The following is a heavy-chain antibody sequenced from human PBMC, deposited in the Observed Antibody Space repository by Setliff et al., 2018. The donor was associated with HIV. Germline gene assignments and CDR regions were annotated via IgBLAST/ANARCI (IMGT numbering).Heavy chain of an antibody. CDR2: INYSGVT. V-gene: IGHV4-59*08. Sequence: PSETLSLTCTVSGGSISGYYWSWIRQSPGKGLEWIAYINYSGVTNYSPSLKSRVTISLDTSKNQFSLKFSSVTAADSAIYYCARQRGWDFDYWGQGTLVTVSS. CDR1: GGSISGYY. CDR3: ARQRGWDFDY. D-gene: IGHD1-26*01. J-gene: IGHJ4*02.